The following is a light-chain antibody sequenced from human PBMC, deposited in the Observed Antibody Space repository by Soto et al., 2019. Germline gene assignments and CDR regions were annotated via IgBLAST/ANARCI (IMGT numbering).Light chain of an antibody. J-gene: IGKJ1*01. CDR3: QQYNSYGT. Sequence: DIQVNQVPSNLSGSVGGKITITFRASQSISSWLAWYQQKPGKAPKLLIYDASSLESGVPSRFSGSGSGTEFTLTISSLQPDDFATYYCQQYNSYGTFGQGTKVDIK. V-gene: IGKV1-5*01. CDR2: DAS. CDR1: QSISSW.